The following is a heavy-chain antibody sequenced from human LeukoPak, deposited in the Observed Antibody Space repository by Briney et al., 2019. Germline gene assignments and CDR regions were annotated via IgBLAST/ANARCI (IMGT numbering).Heavy chain of an antibody. J-gene: IGHJ4*02. D-gene: IGHD3-22*01. CDR2: ISAYNGNT. Sequence: RASVKVSCKASGYTFTSYGISWVRQAPGQGLEWMGWISAYNGNTNYAQKLQGRVTMTTDTSTSTAYMELRSLRSDDTAVYYCARDLDQVENDSSGYPGNYWGQGTLVTVSS. V-gene: IGHV1-18*01. CDR3: ARDLDQVENDSSGYPGNY. CDR1: GYTFTSYG.